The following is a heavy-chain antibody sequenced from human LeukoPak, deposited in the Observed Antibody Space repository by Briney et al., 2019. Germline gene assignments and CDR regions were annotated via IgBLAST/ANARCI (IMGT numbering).Heavy chain of an antibody. D-gene: IGHD5-12*01. J-gene: IGHJ4*02. CDR1: GFTFSSYE. Sequence: GGSLRLSCAASGFTFSSYEMNWVRQAPGKGLEWVSYISSSGSTIYYADSVKGRFTISRDNAKNSLYLQMNSLRVEDTAVYYCARDGGLRYYFDYWGQGTLVTVSS. V-gene: IGHV3-48*03. CDR2: ISSSGSTI. CDR3: ARDGGLRYYFDY.